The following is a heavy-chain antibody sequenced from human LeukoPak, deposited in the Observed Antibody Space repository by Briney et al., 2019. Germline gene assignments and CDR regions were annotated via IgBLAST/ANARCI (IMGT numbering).Heavy chain of an antibody. V-gene: IGHV4-59*01. Sequence: SETLSLTCTVSSGSISSYYWSWIRQPPGKGLEWIGYIYCSGSTNYNPSLKSRVTISVDTSKNQFSLKLSSVTAADTAVYYCARGKTYYDISKDAFDIWGQGTMVTVSS. J-gene: IGHJ3*02. CDR1: SGSISSYY. D-gene: IGHD3-22*01. CDR2: IYCSGST. CDR3: ARGKTYYDISKDAFDI.